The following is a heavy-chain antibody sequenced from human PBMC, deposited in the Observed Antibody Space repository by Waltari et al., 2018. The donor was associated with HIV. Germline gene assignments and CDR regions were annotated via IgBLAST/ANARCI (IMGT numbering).Heavy chain of an antibody. V-gene: IGHV4-34*01. J-gene: IGHJ6*02. Sequence: QVQLRQWGAGLLKPSETLSLTCAVYGGPFSGPYRRWIRQPPGKGLDWSGEIKHSGSTNYNPSLKSRVTISVDTPKNQFSLKLTSVTAADTAVFYCARARLVSRGQYCSTTSCLPHYYYYYGMDVWGQGTTVTVSS. D-gene: IGHD2-2*01. CDR2: IKHSGST. CDR1: GGPFSGPY. CDR3: ARARLVSRGQYCSTTSCLPHYYYYYGMDV.